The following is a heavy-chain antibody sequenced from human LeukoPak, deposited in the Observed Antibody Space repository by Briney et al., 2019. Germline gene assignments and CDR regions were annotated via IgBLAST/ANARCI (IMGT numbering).Heavy chain of an antibody. Sequence: SETLSLTCAVYGGSFSGYYWSWIRQPPGKGLEWIGSIYHSGSTYYNPSLKSRVTISVDTSKNQFSLKLSSVTAADTAVYYCARLFYSNYVVDYWGQGTLVTVSS. CDR2: IYHSGST. V-gene: IGHV4-34*01. CDR1: GGSFSGYY. J-gene: IGHJ4*02. CDR3: ARLFYSNYVVDY. D-gene: IGHD4-11*01.